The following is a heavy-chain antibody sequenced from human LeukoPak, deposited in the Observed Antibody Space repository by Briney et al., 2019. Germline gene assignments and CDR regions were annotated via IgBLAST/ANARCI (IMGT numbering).Heavy chain of an antibody. CDR1: GFTFSNYW. V-gene: IGHV3-7*01. J-gene: IGHJ4*02. D-gene: IGHD6-13*01. CDR3: ATSADTAAGPY. CDR2: IKEDGSTK. Sequence: GGSLRLSCAASGFTFSNYWMTRVRQAPGKGLEWVANIKEDGSTKFYADSVEGRFTIYRENAKNSLYLQMNSLRAEDTALYYCATSADTAAGPYWGQGTLVSVSS.